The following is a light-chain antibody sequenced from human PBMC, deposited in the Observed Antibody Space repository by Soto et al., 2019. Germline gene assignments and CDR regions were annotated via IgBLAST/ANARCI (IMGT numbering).Light chain of an antibody. Sequence: QAVVTQPPSASGTPGQRVTISCSGSSSNIGSNYVYWYQQVPGTAHRLLMYRASQRPSGVPDRFSGSKSGTSASLAISGLRSEDEADYYCAAWDDTLNGLVFGGGTKVTVL. CDR2: RAS. J-gene: IGLJ2*01. CDR1: SSNIGSNY. V-gene: IGLV1-47*01. CDR3: AAWDDTLNGLV.